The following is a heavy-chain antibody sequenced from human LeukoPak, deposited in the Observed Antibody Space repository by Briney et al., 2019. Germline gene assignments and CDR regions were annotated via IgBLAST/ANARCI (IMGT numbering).Heavy chain of an antibody. CDR3: ARNTETAIPLPYYFDY. Sequence: GASVKASCKASGYTFTSYAIHWVRQAPGQRLECMGWINTGNGNTKYSQKFQGRVTITRDTSASAAYMDLSSLRSEDTAVYYCARNTETAIPLPYYFDYWGQGTLVTVSS. CDR2: INTGNGNT. J-gene: IGHJ4*02. CDR1: GYTFTSYA. V-gene: IGHV1-3*04. D-gene: IGHD2-21*02.